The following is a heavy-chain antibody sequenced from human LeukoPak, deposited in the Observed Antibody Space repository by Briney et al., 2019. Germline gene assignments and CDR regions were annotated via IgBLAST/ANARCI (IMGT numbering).Heavy chain of an antibody. V-gene: IGHV1-2*02. CDR3: ARGQQLVRSIDY. D-gene: IGHD6-13*01. Sequence: ASVKVSCKASGYTFTSYDINWVRQATGQGLEWMGWMNPNSGGTNYAQKFQGRVTMTRDTSISTAYMELSRLRSDDTAVYYCARGQQLVRSIDYWGQGTLVTVSS. CDR1: GYTFTSYD. J-gene: IGHJ4*02. CDR2: MNPNSGGT.